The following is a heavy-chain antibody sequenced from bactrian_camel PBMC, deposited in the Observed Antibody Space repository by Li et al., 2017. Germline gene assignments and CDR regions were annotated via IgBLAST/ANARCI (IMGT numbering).Heavy chain of an antibody. V-gene: IGHV3S40*01. CDR1: GDTFRSNC. CDR2: IHTGDRST. J-gene: IGHJ4*01. D-gene: IGHD1*01. Sequence: VQLVESGGGSAQAGGSLRLSCAASGDTFRSNCMAWFRQVPGGEREGVAAIHTGDRSTWYTDSVKGQFTISQDSAKSTVDLLVNSLLPEDTAMYYCAADDWPPCPVAASDPAYNYWGQGTQVTVS. CDR3: AADDWPPCPVAASDPAYNY.